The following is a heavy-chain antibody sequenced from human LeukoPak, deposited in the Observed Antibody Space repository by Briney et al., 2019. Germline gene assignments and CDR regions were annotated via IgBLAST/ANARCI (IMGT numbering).Heavy chain of an antibody. J-gene: IGHJ4*02. Sequence: SETLSLTCVVNGGSLSGFYWNWIRQPPGTGLEWIGDVHHSGSTNYNPSLESRVTISLDTSKNVVSLKLTSVTAADTAFYYCARSAYDYVWGTLGYWGQGTLVTVSS. V-gene: IGHV4-34*01. D-gene: IGHD3-16*01. CDR3: ARSAYDYVWGTLGY. CDR1: GGSLSGFY. CDR2: VHHSGST.